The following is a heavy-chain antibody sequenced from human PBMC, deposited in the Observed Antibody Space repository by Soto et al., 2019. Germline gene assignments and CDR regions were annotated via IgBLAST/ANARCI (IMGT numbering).Heavy chain of an antibody. CDR3: ANDTYSGYDLGGAFDI. V-gene: IGHV3-9*01. J-gene: IGHJ3*02. CDR2: ISWNSGSI. D-gene: IGHD5-12*01. Sequence: PGGSLRLSCAASGFTFDDYAMHWVRQAPGKGLEWVSGISWNSGSIGYADSVKGRFTISRDTAKNSLYLQMNSLRAEDTALYYCANDTYSGYDLGGAFDIWGQGTMVTVSS. CDR1: GFTFDDYA.